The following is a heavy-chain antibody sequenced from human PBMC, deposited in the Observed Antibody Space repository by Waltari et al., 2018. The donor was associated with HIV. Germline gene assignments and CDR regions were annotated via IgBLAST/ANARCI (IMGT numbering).Heavy chain of an antibody. CDR1: GGSFSGYY. J-gene: IGHJ4*02. V-gene: IGHV4-34*01. Sequence: QVQLQQWGAGLLKPSETLSLTCAVYGGSFSGYYWSWIRQPPGKGLEWIGEINHSGSTNYNPSLKSRVTISVDTSKNQFSLKLSSVTAADTAVYYCARGPYGYCSSTSCYRGVDYRGQGTLVTVSS. D-gene: IGHD2-2*02. CDR3: ARGPYGYCSSTSCYRGVDY. CDR2: INHSGST.